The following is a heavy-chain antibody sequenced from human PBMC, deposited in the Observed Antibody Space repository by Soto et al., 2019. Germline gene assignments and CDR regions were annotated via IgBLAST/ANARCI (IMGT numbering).Heavy chain of an antibody. CDR3: AKEAQSGFYYFDY. V-gene: IGHV1-2*06. Sequence: ASVKVSCKASGYIFTDYYMHWVRQAPGQELGWMGRINPNSGGTNYAQKFQGRVTMTRDTSISTAYTELSSLRSEDTATYYCAKEAQSGFYYFDYWGPGALVTVSS. CDR1: GYIFTDYY. D-gene: IGHD3-22*01. J-gene: IGHJ4*01. CDR2: INPNSGGT.